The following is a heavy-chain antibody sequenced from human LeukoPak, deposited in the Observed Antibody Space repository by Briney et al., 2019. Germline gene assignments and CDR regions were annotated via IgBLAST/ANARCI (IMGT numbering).Heavy chain of an antibody. CDR2: ISSSGSTI. J-gene: IGHJ4*02. D-gene: IGHD3-10*01. V-gene: IGHV3-48*03. CDR3: AKPVGGRPPQALDS. Sequence: GGSLRLSCAASGFTFSSYEMNWVRQAPGKGLEWVSYISSSGSTIYYADSVKGRFTISRDNSRNTVYLQMSSLRAEDTATYYCAKPVGGRPPQALDSWGQGILVTVSS. CDR1: GFTFSSYE.